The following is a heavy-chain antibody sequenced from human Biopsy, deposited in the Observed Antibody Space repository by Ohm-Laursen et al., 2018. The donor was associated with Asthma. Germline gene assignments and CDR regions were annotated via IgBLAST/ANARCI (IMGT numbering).Heavy chain of an antibody. D-gene: IGHD5-18*01. CDR2: IYYSGET. CDR3: ARNLPGYTYGPFED. V-gene: IGHV4-31*01. CDR1: GASITTSPSY. Sequence: SETLSLTWTVSGASITTSPSYWSWLRLLPGKGLEWIGRIYYSGETFFNPSLKNPLFMSLDSSKNQFSLKMTSVTVADTAVYFCARNLPGYTYGPFEDWGQGTLVTVSS. J-gene: IGHJ4*02.